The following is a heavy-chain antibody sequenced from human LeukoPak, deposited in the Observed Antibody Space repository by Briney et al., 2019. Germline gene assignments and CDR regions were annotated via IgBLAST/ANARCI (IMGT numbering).Heavy chain of an antibody. CDR1: GGSISSGSYY. CDR2: IYTSGST. V-gene: IGHV4-61*02. D-gene: IGHD3-22*01. J-gene: IGHJ3*02. CDR3: ARMHYYDSSGAFDI. Sequence: SETLSLTCTVSGGSISSGSYYWSWIRQPAGKGPEWIGRIYTSGSTNYNPSLKSRVTISVDTSKNQFSLKLSSVTAADTAVYYCARMHYYDSSGAFDIWGQGTMVTVSS.